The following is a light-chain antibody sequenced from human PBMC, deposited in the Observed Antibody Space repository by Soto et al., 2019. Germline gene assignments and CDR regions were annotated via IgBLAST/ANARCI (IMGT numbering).Light chain of an antibody. J-gene: IGKJ1*01. V-gene: IGKV3-15*01. CDR1: QSVSSN. CDR3: QQYNNWPPWT. Sequence: EIVMTQSPATLSVSPGERATLSCRASQSVSSNLAWYQQKPGQAPRLLIYGASTRATGIPARFSGSGSGTEFTLTTSSLQPEDFAVYYCQQYNNWPPWTFGQGTKVDIK. CDR2: GAS.